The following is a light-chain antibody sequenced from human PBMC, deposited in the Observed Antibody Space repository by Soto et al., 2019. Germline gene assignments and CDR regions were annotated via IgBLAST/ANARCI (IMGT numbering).Light chain of an antibody. CDR3: AAWDDRLSGV. V-gene: IGLV1-47*01. CDR2: RNN. J-gene: IGLJ1*01. CDR1: SSNIGSNY. Sequence: QCVLTQPASASGTPGQRGTISCSGSSSNIGSNYVYWYQQLPGTAPKLLIYRNNQRPSGVPDRFSGSKSGTSASLAISGLRSKHEADYYCAAWDDRLSGVFGPGTKVTLL.